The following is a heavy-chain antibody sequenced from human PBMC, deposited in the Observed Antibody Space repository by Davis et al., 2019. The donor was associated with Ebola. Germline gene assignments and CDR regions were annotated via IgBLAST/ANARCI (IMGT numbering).Heavy chain of an antibody. CDR2: ISAYNGNT. V-gene: IGHV1-18*01. CDR1: GYTFTSYG. J-gene: IGHJ4*02. Sequence: AASVKVSCKASGYTFTSYGISWVRQAPGQGLEWMGWISAYNGNTNYAQKLQGRVTMTTDTSTSTAYMELRSLRSDDTAVYYCARGRAASNFPDFDYWGQGTLVTVSS. CDR3: ARGRAASNFPDFDY. D-gene: IGHD1-7*01.